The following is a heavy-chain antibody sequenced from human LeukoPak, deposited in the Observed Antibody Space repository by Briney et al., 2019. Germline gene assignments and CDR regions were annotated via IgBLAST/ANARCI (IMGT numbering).Heavy chain of an antibody. J-gene: IGHJ4*02. CDR2: ITGGGENT. V-gene: IGHV3-23*01. CDR1: GFTFSSYA. Sequence: GGSLRLSCAASGFTFSSYAMSWVRQAPGKGLEWVSTITGGGENTYYADSVRGRFTISRDNSKTTLHLQMNGLRAEDTAVYYCAKVLTGSQDYRGQGTLVTVSS. CDR3: AKVLTGSQDY. D-gene: IGHD7-27*01.